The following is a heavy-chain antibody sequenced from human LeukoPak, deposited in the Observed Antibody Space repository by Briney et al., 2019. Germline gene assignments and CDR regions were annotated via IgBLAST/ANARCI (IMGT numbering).Heavy chain of an antibody. V-gene: IGHV4-31*03. J-gene: IGHJ5*02. CDR1: GGSISSGGYS. Sequence: PSQTLSLTCTVSGGSISSGGYSWSWIRQHPGKGLEWIGYIYYSGSTYYNPSLKSRVTISVDTSKNQFSLKLSSVTAADTAVYYCASGGGSGYNWFDPWGQGTLVTVSS. D-gene: IGHD5-12*01. CDR2: IYYSGST. CDR3: ASGGGSGYNWFDP.